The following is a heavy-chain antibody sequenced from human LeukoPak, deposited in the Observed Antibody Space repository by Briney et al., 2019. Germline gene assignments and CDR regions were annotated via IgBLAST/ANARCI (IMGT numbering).Heavy chain of an antibody. CDR1: GGTFSSYT. V-gene: IGHV1-69*02. D-gene: IGHD3-3*01. Sequence: AASVKVSCKASGGTFSSYTISWVRQAPGQGLEWMGRIIPILGIANYAQKFQGRVTITADKSTSTAYMELSSLRSEDTAVYYCARGGRITIFGVVTNDAFDIWGQGTMVTVSS. CDR3: ARGGRITIFGVVTNDAFDI. J-gene: IGHJ3*02. CDR2: IIPILGIA.